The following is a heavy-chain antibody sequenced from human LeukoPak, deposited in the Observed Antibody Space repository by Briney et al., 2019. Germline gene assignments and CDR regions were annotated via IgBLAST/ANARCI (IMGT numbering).Heavy chain of an antibody. CDR2: IWYDGSNK. CDR1: GFTFSSYG. V-gene: IGHV3-33*01. CDR3: ARIEMATIEDYFDY. Sequence: GGSLRLSCAASGFTFSSYGMHWVRQAPGKGLEWVAVIWYDGSNKYYADSVKGRFTISRDNSKNTLYLQMNSLRAEDTAVYYCARIEMATIEDYFDYWGQGTLVTVSS. D-gene: IGHD5-24*01. J-gene: IGHJ4*02.